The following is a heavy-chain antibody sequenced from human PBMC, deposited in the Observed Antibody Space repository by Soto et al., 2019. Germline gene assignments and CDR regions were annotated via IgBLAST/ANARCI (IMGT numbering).Heavy chain of an antibody. V-gene: IGHV3-7*05. Sequence: DVQLVESGGGLVQPGGSLRLSCAASGFSFSGFWMSWFRQAPGKGLQWVANINEDGSQRYSGDSVKGRFTISRDNARNSLFLQMNSLTVEDTAVYYCARAHPLSWGRGTLVTVSS. J-gene: IGHJ1*01. CDR1: GFSFSGFW. CDR2: INEDGSQR. CDR3: ARAHPLS.